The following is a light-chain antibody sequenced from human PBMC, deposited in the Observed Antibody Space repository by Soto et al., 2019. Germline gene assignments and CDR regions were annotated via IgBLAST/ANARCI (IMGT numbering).Light chain of an antibody. CDR3: QQYNSYPLT. CDR1: QSISSW. CDR2: DVS. J-gene: IGKJ1*01. V-gene: IGKV1-5*01. Sequence: DIQMTHSPSTLSASIGDRVTITCRASQSISSWSAWYQQKPGKAPKLLIFDVSSLESGVPSRFSGRGSGTEFTLTISSLQPDDFATYYCQQYNSYPLTFGQGTKVDIK.